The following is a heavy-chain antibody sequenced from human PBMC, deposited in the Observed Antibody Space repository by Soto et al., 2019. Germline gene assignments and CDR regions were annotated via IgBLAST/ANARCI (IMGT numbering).Heavy chain of an antibody. CDR3: ERAPRTTGTTRYFDN. J-gene: IGHJ4*02. D-gene: IGHD1-1*01. CDR2: ISGSGGST. CDR1: GFAFTTYA. V-gene: IGHV3-23*01. Sequence: GGFLRLSCAASGFAFTTYALSWVRQAPGKGLEWVSAISGSGGSTYYADSVKGRFTISRDSSKNTLYLQMNSLRIEDTAVYYCERAPRTTGTTRYFDNWGQGTLVTVSS.